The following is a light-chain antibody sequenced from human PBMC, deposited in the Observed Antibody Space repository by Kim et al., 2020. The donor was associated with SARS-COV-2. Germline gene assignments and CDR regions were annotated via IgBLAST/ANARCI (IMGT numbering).Light chain of an antibody. CDR2: GAS. Sequence: SPGERATLSCRTSQSVSNSLAWYQQKPGQAPRLLIYGASTRATGIPARFSGSGSGTEFTLTISSLQSEDFAVYYCQQYDNWPPATFGGGTKVDIK. CDR3: QQYDNWPPAT. J-gene: IGKJ4*01. CDR1: QSVSNS. V-gene: IGKV3-15*01.